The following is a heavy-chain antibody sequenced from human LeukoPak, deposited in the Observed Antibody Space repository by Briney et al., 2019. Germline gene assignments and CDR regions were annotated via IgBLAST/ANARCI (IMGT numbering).Heavy chain of an antibody. J-gene: IGHJ6*02. CDR3: ARDLGSGYDIDYYYGMDV. V-gene: IGHV1-2*02. D-gene: IGHD5-12*01. Sequence: AAVKVSFKASGYTFTGYYMHWVRQAPVQGRELMGWINPNSGGTNYAQKFQGRVNMTRDTSISTAYMEMSRLRSDDTAVYYCARDLGSGYDIDYYYGMDVWGQGTTVTVSS. CDR1: GYTFTGYY. CDR2: INPNSGGT.